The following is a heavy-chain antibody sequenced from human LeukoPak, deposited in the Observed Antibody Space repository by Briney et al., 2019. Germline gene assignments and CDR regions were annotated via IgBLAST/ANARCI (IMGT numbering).Heavy chain of an antibody. D-gene: IGHD4-17*01. V-gene: IGHV3-43*02. CDR1: GFTFDDYA. CDR2: ISGDGDNT. J-gene: IGHJ4*02. CDR3: AKGQHYGDCVDY. Sequence: RGSLRLSCAASGFTFDDYAMNWVRQAPGKGLEWVSLISGDGDNTYYTDSVKGRFTISRDNSKNSLYLQMNSLRTEDTALYYCAKGQHYGDCVDYWGQGTLVAVSS.